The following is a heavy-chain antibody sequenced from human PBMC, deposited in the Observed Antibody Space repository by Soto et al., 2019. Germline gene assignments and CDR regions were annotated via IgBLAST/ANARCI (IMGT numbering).Heavy chain of an antibody. D-gene: IGHD3-9*01. Sequence: GASVKVSCKASGYTFTSYYMHWVRQAPGQGLEWMGIINPSGGSTSYAQKFQGRVTMIRDTSTSTVYMELSSLRSEDAAVYYCARDLSYYDILTGYPREIGYYFDYWGQGTLVTVSS. CDR3: ARDLSYYDILTGYPREIGYYFDY. J-gene: IGHJ4*02. CDR2: INPSGGST. V-gene: IGHV1-46*01. CDR1: GYTFTSYY.